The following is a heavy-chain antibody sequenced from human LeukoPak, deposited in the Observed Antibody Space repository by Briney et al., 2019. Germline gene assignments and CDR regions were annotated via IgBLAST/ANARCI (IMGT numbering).Heavy chain of an antibody. D-gene: IGHD5-12*01. CDR1: GYTFTGYY. V-gene: IGHV1-2*02. CDR3: ARTSHYVDIAATIPYGIYYFDY. CDR2: INPNSGGT. J-gene: IGHJ4*02. Sequence: GASVKVSCKASGYTFTGYYMHWVRQAPGQGLEWMGWINPNSGGTNYAQKLQGRVTMTTDTSMSTAYMELRSLRPDDTAVYYCARTSHYVDIAATIPYGIYYFDYWGQGTLVTVSS.